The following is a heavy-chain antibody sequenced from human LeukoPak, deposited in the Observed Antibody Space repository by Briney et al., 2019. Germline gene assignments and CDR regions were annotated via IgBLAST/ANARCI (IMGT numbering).Heavy chain of an antibody. V-gene: IGHV5-51*01. D-gene: IGHD6-19*01. CDR1: GYTFTTHW. CDR3: TRQSTGWYWFDP. CDR2: INPGGSDT. J-gene: IGHJ5*02. Sequence: GESLKISCKGSGYTFTTHWIAWVRQMPGKGLEWMGMINPGGSDTRYRPSFEGQVTISADKSTSTAYLQWSSLKASDTAMYYCTRQSTGWYWFDPWGQGTLVTVSS.